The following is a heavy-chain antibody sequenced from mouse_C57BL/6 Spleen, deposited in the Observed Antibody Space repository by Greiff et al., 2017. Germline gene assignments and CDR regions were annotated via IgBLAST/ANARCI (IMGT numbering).Heavy chain of an antibody. J-gene: IGHJ1*03. D-gene: IGHD2-3*01. CDR2: IDPETGGT. V-gene: IGHV1-15*01. CDR1: GYTFTDYA. CDR3: TRWRWLLRGYFDV. Sequence: VQLQESGAELVRPGASVTLSCKASGYTFTDYAMHWVKQTPVHGLEWIGAIDPETGGTAYNQKFKGKAILTADKSSSTAYMELRSLTSEDSAVYYCTRWRWLLRGYFDVWGTGTTGTVSS.